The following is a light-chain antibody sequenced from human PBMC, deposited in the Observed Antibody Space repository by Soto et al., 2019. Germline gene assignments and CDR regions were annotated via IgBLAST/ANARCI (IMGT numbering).Light chain of an antibody. CDR1: SGHSSYA. J-gene: IGLJ2*01. CDR2: LNSDGSH. Sequence: QPVLTQSPSASASLGASVKLTCTLSSGHSSYAIAWHQQQPEKGPRYFMKLNSDGSHSKGDGIPDRFSGSSSGAERYLTISSLQSEDEADYYCQTWGTGIPVVFGGGTKLTVL. CDR3: QTWGTGIPVV. V-gene: IGLV4-69*01.